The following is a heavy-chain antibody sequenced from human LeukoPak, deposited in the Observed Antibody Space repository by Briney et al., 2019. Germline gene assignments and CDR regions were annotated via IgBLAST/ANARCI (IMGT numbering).Heavy chain of an antibody. V-gene: IGHV3-23*01. CDR3: ARDPPPFWTGYSFQYYGMDV. CDR2: ISGSGSST. CDR1: GFTFSSYA. Sequence: PGGSLRLSCEASGFTFSSYAMSWVRQAPGKGLEWVSSISGSGSSTFYADSVEGRFTISRDNAKNSLFLQMNSLRDEDTAVYYCARDPPPFWTGYSFQYYGMDVWGQGTTVTVSS. D-gene: IGHD3/OR15-3a*01. J-gene: IGHJ6*02.